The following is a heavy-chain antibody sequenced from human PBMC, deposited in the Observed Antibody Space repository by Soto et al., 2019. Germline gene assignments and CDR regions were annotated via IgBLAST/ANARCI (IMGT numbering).Heavy chain of an antibody. CDR3: ASLAPSYDSSGYYRPLFDY. J-gene: IGHJ4*02. CDR1: GGSISSSSYY. Sequence: SETLSLTCTASGGSISSSSYYWGWIRQPPGKGLEWIGSIYYSGSTYYNPSLKSRVTISVDTSKNQFSLKLSSVTAADTAVYYCASLAPSYDSSGYYRPLFDYWGQGTLVTVSS. V-gene: IGHV4-39*01. CDR2: IYYSGST. D-gene: IGHD3-22*01.